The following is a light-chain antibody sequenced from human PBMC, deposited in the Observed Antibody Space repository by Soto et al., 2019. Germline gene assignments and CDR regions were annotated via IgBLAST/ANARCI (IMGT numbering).Light chain of an antibody. CDR1: SSDVGAYKY. V-gene: IGLV2-14*03. CDR3: SSFTGTTTLDV. J-gene: IGLJ1*01. Sequence: SALTQPASVSGSPGQSITISCTGTSSDVGAYKYVSWYQQHPGKVPKLIIYGVSNRPSGVSNRFSGSKSGNTAFLTISGLQPEVEADYYCSSFTGTTTLDVFGTGTKVTVL. CDR2: GVS.